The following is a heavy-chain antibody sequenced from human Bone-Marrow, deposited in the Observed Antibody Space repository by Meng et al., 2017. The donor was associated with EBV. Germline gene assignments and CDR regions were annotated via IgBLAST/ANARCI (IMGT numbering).Heavy chain of an antibody. J-gene: IGHJ4*02. V-gene: IGHV4-4*02. CDR1: GGSSSSSNW. Sequence: APAEGSGPGLVQLSGPLSLTCGVSGGSSSSSNWWSWVRQPPGKGLEWIGEIDHSGSTNYNPSLKSRVTISIDKSKNQFSLKLSSVTAADTAVYYCARDISGTIDYWGQGTLVTVSS. CDR3: ARDISGTIDY. CDR2: IDHSGST. D-gene: IGHD3-10*01.